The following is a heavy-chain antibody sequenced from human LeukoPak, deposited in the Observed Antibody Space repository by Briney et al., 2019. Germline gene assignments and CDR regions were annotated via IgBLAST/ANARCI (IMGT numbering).Heavy chain of an antibody. Sequence: SGPALVKPTQTLTLTCTFSGFSLSTSGMCVSWIRQPPGKALEWLARIDWDDDKYYSTSLKTRLTISKVTSKNQVVLIMTNMDPVDTATYYCARIFGSRYYFDNWGQGTLVTVSS. J-gene: IGHJ4*02. CDR3: ARIFGSRYYFDN. CDR2: IDWDDDK. V-gene: IGHV2-70*11. CDR1: GFSLSTSGMC. D-gene: IGHD3-3*01.